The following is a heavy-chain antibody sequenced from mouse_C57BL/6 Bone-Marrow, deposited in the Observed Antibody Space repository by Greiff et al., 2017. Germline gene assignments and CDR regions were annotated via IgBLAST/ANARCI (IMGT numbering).Heavy chain of an antibody. CDR2: IYPGSGST. CDR1: GYTFTSYW. J-gene: IGHJ2*01. V-gene: IGHV1-55*01. D-gene: IGHD2-3*01. Sequence: QVQLQQPGAELVKPGASVKMSCKASGYTFTSYWITWVKQRPGQGLEWIGDIYPGSGSTNYNEKFKSKATLTVDTSSSTAYMRLSSLTSEDSADYYYTPMSTYYVYYWGRGTTLTVSS. CDR3: TPMSTYYVYY.